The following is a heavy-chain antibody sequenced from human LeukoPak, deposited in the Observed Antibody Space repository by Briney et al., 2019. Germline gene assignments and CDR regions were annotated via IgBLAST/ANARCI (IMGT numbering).Heavy chain of an antibody. D-gene: IGHD3-22*01. CDR3: ANDRNYYDSSGYSPEAFDI. V-gene: IGHV3-23*01. J-gene: IGHJ3*02. CDR2: ISGSGGNT. CDR1: GGSISSSSYY. Sequence: ETLSLTCTVSGGSISSSSYYWGWIRQPPGKGLEWVSAISGSGGNTYYAGSVEGRFTISRDNSKNTLYLQMNSLRAEDTAVYYCANDRNYYDSSGYSPEAFDIWGQGTMVTVSS.